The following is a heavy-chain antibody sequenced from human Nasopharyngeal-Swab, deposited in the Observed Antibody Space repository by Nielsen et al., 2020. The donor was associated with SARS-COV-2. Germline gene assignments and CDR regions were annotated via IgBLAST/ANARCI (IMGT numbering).Heavy chain of an antibody. Sequence: WIRQPPGKGLEWIGSIYYSGSTYYNPSLKSRVTISVDTSKNQFSLKLSSVTAADTAVYYCARVAVVTPYYYYYMDVWGKGTTVTVSS. CDR2: IYYSGST. CDR3: ARVAVVTPYYYYYMDV. J-gene: IGHJ6*03. V-gene: IGHV4-39*07. D-gene: IGHD4-23*01.